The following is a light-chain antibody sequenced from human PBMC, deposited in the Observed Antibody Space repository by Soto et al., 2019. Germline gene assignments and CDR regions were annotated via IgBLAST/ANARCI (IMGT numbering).Light chain of an antibody. CDR2: DAS. J-gene: IGKJ3*01. Sequence: EIVLTQSPATLSLSPGERATLSCRASQSVSSYLAWYQQKPGQAPRLLIHDASNRATGIPARFSGSGSGTDFTLTISSLEPEDFAVYYCQQRSNWPPRGTFGPGTKVDIK. V-gene: IGKV3-11*01. CDR1: QSVSSY. CDR3: QQRSNWPPRGT.